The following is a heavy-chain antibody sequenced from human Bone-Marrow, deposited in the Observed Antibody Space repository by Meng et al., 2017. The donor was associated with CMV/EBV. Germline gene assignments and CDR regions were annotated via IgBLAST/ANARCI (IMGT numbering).Heavy chain of an antibody. J-gene: IGHJ3*02. CDR3: RRGYTDAFEI. Sequence: GGSLRLSCAASGFTFSSYSMNWVRQAPGKGLEWVSYISSSSSTIYYADSVKGRFTISRDDSKNTLYLQMNSLKTEDTAVYYCRRGYTDAFEIWGQRTMDTVSS. D-gene: IGHD2-2*02. V-gene: IGHV3-48*01. CDR2: ISSSSSTI. CDR1: GFTFSSYS.